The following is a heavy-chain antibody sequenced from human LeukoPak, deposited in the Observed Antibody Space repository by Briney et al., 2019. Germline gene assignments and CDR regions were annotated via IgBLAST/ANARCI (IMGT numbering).Heavy chain of an antibody. CDR2: IRYDGSNK. D-gene: IGHD3-10*01. CDR3: AKDLSTMVRGVIQYAPVY. CDR1: GFTFSTYA. V-gene: IGHV3-30*02. Sequence: GRSLRLSCAASGFTFSTYAMHWVRQAPGKGLEWVAFIRYDGSNKYYADSVKGRFTISRDNSKNTLYLQMNSLRAEDTAVYYCAKDLSTMVRGVIQYAPVYWGQGTLVTVSS. J-gene: IGHJ4*02.